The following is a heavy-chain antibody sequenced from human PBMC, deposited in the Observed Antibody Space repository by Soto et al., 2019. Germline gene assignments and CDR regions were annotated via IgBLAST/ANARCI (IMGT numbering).Heavy chain of an antibody. D-gene: IGHD6-19*01. J-gene: IGHJ4*02. CDR2: ISHDGSNK. CDR1: GFTFSSHG. Sequence: QVHLVESGGGVVQPGRSLRLSCAASGFTFSSHGMHWVRQAPGKGLEWVAVISHDGSNKYYADSVKGRFTIYRDNSKYTLDLQMSGLRAEDTAVYYCVKPSRMMYSSAWFLGYWGQGTQVTVSS. V-gene: IGHV3-30*18. CDR3: VKPSRMMYSSAWFLGY.